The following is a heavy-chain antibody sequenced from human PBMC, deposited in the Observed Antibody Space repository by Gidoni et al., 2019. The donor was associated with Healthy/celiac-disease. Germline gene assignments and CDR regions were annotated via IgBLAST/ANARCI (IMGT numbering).Heavy chain of an antibody. V-gene: IGHV4-4*02. J-gene: IGHJ5*02. CDR3: AREEGVVVPAAMSGSNWFDP. CDR1: GGSISSSNW. CDR2: IYHSGST. Sequence: QVQLQESGPGLVKPSGTLSLTCAVSGGSISSSNWWRWVRQPPGKGLEWIGEIYHSGSTNYNPSLKSRVTISVDKSKNQFSLKLSSVTAADTAVYYWAREEGVVVPAAMSGSNWFDPWGQGTLVTVSS. D-gene: IGHD2-2*01.